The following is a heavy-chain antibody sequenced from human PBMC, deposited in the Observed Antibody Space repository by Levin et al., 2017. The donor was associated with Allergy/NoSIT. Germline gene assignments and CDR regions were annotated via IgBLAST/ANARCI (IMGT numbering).Heavy chain of an antibody. CDR3: ARDLGLGYCSSANCFLGAFNI. Sequence: SVKVSCKTSGGTFSNYAFTWVRQAPGQGLEWMGAFIPIFGTTNYAQRFQGRVTIIADESTNTAYMELSSLRSEDTAIYYCARDLGLGYCSSANCFLGAFNIWGQGTLVTVSS. CDR2: FIPIFGTT. CDR1: GGTFSNYA. J-gene: IGHJ3*02. V-gene: IGHV1-69*13. D-gene: IGHD2-2*01.